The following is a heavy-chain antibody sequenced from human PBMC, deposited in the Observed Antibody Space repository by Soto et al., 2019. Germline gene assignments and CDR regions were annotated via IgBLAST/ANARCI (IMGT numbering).Heavy chain of an antibody. D-gene: IGHD4-17*01. V-gene: IGHV3-15*07. CDR3: TTESGGVAVTTGYYYYGMDV. CDR1: GFTFSNAW. J-gene: IGHJ6*02. Sequence: GGSLRLSCAASGFTFSNAWMNWVRQAPGKGLEWVGRIKSKTDGGTTDYAAPVKGRFTISRDDSKNTLYLQMNSLKTEDTAVYYCTTESGGVAVTTGYYYYGMDVWGQGTTVTVSS. CDR2: IKSKTDGGTT.